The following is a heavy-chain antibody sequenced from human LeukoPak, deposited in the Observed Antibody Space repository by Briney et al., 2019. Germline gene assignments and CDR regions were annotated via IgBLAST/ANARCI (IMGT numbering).Heavy chain of an antibody. J-gene: IGHJ4*02. CDR1: GFTFSNYG. CDR3: AKDLSSSGFRIDY. D-gene: IGHD6-19*01. V-gene: IGHV3-23*01. Sequence: AGGSLRLSCAASGFTFSNYGMTWVRQAPGKGLEWVSTIVGRNGDTYYTDSVKGRFTISRDISKNTVYLQMSSLRGDDTAVYYCAKDLSSSGFRIDYWGQGTLVTVSS. CDR2: IVGRNGDT.